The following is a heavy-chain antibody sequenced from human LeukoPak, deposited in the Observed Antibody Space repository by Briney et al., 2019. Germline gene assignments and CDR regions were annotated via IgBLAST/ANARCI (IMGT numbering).Heavy chain of an antibody. CDR2: INHNGNVN. V-gene: IGHV3-7*01. CDR3: ASTRSSDFDY. Sequence: GGSLRLSCAASGFTFSSYWMNWARQAPGKGLEWVASINHNGNVNYYVDSVKGRFTISRDNSKNTLYLQLNSLRAEDTAVYFCASTRSSDFDYWGQGTLVTVSS. J-gene: IGHJ4*02. D-gene: IGHD6-6*01. CDR1: GFTFSSYW.